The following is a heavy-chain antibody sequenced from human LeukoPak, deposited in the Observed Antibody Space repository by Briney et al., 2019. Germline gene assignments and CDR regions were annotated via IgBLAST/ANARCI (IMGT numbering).Heavy chain of an antibody. D-gene: IGHD2-15*01. Sequence: SETLSLTCAVYGGSFSGYYWSWIRQPPGKGLEWIGEINHSGSTNYNPSLKSRVTISVDTSKNQFSLKLSSVTAADTAVYYCARGYCSGGSCYSWFDPWGQGTLVTVSS. CDR2: INHSGST. V-gene: IGHV4-34*01. CDR1: GGSFSGYY. CDR3: ARGYCSGGSCYSWFDP. J-gene: IGHJ5*02.